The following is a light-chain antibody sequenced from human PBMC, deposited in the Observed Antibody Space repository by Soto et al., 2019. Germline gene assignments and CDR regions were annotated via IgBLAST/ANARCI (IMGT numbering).Light chain of an antibody. J-gene: IGKJ4*01. CDR1: QSVSSSY. CDR3: QQYSSAPLT. V-gene: IGKV3-20*01. Sequence: EIVLTQSPGTLSLSPGERATLSCRASQSVSSSYLAWYQQKPGQAPRLLIYGASSRATGIPDRFSGSGSGTDFPLTISRLEPEEFVLYCCQQYSSAPLTFGGGNKVEIK. CDR2: GAS.